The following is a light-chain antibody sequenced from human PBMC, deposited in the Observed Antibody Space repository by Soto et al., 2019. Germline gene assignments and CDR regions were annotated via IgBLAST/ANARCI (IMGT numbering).Light chain of an antibody. V-gene: IGLV2-14*01. Sequence: QSVLTQPASVSGSPGQSITISCTGTTSDIGAYNYVSWYQHNPGNAPKLVIYEVTNRPSGVSSRFSGSKSGSTASLTITGLQSDDEADYYCSSYTSRGTLVFGGGTKVTVL. J-gene: IGLJ3*02. CDR2: EVT. CDR1: TSDIGAYNY. CDR3: SSYTSRGTLV.